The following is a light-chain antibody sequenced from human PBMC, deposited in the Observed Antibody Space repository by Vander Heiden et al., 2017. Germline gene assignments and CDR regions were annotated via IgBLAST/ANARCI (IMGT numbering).Light chain of an antibody. CDR2: DAS. J-gene: IGKJ3*01. V-gene: IGKV1-33*01. CDR3: QQYINFPFS. Sequence: DTQLTQSPSSLSASVGDRVTITCQASQDISDFLNWYQQKPCKAPKLLIYDASNLEAGAPSRFSGSESGTNFTLTISSLQPEDSATYYCQQYINFPFSFGHGTKLYVK. CDR1: QDISDF.